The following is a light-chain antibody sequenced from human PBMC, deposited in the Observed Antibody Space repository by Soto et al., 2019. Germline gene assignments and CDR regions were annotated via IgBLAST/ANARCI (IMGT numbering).Light chain of an antibody. Sequence: DIQMTQSPSTLSASVGDRVTITCRASQSIETWLAWYKQKPGKAPKVLIYKASYLESGVPSRFSGSGSGTEFALPISSLQPDDFATYYCQQYHSYSTFGQGTRVEV. CDR3: QQYHSYST. V-gene: IGKV1-5*03. J-gene: IGKJ1*01. CDR1: QSIETW. CDR2: KAS.